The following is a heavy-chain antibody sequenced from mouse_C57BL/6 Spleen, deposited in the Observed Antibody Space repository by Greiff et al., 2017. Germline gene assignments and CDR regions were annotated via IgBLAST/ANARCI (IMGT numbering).Heavy chain of an antibody. Sequence: EVQRVESVAELVRPGASVKLSCTASGFNIKNTYMHWVKQRPEQGLEWIGRIDPANGNTKYAPKFQGKATITADTSSNTAYLQLSSLTSEDTAIYYCARSHWDSSWFAYWGQGTLVTVSA. J-gene: IGHJ3*01. CDR2: IDPANGNT. CDR1: GFNIKNTY. V-gene: IGHV14-3*01. D-gene: IGHD4-1*01. CDR3: ARSHWDSSWFAY.